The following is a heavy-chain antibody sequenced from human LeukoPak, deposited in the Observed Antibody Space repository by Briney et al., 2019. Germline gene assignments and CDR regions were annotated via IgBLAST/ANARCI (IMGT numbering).Heavy chain of an antibody. CDR3: ARSSGTGTFSY. CDR2: VYYGRSP. Sequence: SETLSLTCTVSGDSISRSTYYWGWVRQPPGTGLEWIGSVYYGRSPYFNPSLECRATISVDTSKNHFSLKMGSVTAADTAVYYCARSSGTGTFSYWGQGTLVTVSS. J-gene: IGHJ4*02. CDR1: GDSISRSTYY. D-gene: IGHD6-25*01. V-gene: IGHV4-39*02.